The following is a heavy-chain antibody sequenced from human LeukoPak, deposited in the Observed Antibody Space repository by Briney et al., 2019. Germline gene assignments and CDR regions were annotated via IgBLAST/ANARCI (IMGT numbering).Heavy chain of an antibody. Sequence: GGSLRLSCAGSGFIFRNYAMSWVRQAPGMGLVWVSAISGSRVGTNYADSVKGRFTISRDNSKNTLYLQMNSLRAEDTAVYYCAKNGRDDHDKYFFDFWGQGTQVTVSS. CDR2: ISGSRVGT. CDR3: AKNGRDDHDKYFFDF. J-gene: IGHJ4*02. CDR1: GFIFRNYA. V-gene: IGHV3-23*01. D-gene: IGHD3-9*01.